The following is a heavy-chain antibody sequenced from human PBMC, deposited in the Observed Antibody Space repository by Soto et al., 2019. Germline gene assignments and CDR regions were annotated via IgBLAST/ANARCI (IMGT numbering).Heavy chain of an antibody. D-gene: IGHD2-2*01. J-gene: IGHJ6*02. CDR1: GYTFTDYW. CDR3: ARHISTFRYYYYAMDV. V-gene: IGHV5-51*01. CDR2: IYPGDSDT. Sequence: PGESLNISCKGSGYTFTDYWIGWVRQLPGKGLEWMGIIYPGDSDTRYSPSFQGHVTITVDKSTSTAYLQWNTLKASDTAMYYCARHISTFRYYYYAMDVWGQGTTVTVSS.